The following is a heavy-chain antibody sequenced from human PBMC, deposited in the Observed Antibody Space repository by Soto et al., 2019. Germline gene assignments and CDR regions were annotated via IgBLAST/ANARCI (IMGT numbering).Heavy chain of an antibody. CDR2: IYPGDSDT. V-gene: IGHV5-51*01. J-gene: IGHJ6*02. CDR3: ARCGGSYWNYYYYGMDV. CDR1: GCSFTSYW. Sequence: GESLKISCKGSGCSFTSYWIGWVRQMPGKGLEWMGIIYPGDSDTRYSPSFQGQVTISADKSISTAYLQWSSLKASDTAMYYCARCGGSYWNYYYYGMDVWGQGTTVTVSS. D-gene: IGHD1-26*01.